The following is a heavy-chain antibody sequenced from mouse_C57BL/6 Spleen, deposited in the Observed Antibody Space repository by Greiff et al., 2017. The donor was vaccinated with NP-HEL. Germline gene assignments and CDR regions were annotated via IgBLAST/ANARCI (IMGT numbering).Heavy chain of an antibody. Sequence: QVQLQQSGAELVKPGASVKISCKASGYAFSSYWMNWVKQRPGKGLEWIGQIYPGDGDTNYNGKFKGKATLTADKSSSTAYMQLRSLTSEDSAVYFCASLEVLGRSWYFDVWGTGTTVTVSS. CDR1: GYAFSSYW. CDR2: IYPGDGDT. J-gene: IGHJ1*03. CDR3: ASLEVLGRSWYFDV. D-gene: IGHD4-1*01. V-gene: IGHV1-80*01.